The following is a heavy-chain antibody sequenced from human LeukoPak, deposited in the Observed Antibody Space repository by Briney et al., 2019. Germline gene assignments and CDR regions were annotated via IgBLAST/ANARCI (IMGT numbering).Heavy chain of an antibody. CDR1: GLTFSSYA. Sequence: PGGSLRLSCAASGLTFSSYAMSWVRQAPGKGLEWVSAISGSGGSTYYADSVKGRFTISRDNSKNTLYLQMNSLRAEDTAVYYCAKDTVVVAATAGDDWGQGTLVTVSS. V-gene: IGHV3-23*01. CDR3: AKDTVVVAATAGDD. J-gene: IGHJ4*02. D-gene: IGHD2-15*01. CDR2: ISGSGGST.